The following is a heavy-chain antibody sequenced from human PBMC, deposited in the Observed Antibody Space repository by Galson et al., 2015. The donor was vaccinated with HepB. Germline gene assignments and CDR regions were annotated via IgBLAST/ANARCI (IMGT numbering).Heavy chain of an antibody. J-gene: IGHJ3*02. V-gene: IGHV3-48*01. CDR2: ISSSSSTI. CDR1: GFTFSSYS. Sequence: SLRLSCAASGFTFSSYSMNWVRQAPGKGLEWVSYISSSSSTIYYADSVKGRFTISRDNAKNSLYLQMNSLRAEDTAVYYCASTAYCSSTSCFPLDAFDIWGQGTMVTVSS. CDR3: ASTAYCSSTSCFPLDAFDI. D-gene: IGHD2-2*01.